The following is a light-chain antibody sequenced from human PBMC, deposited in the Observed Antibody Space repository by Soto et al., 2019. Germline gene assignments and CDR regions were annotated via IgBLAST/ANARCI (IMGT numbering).Light chain of an antibody. CDR1: QDISNY. J-gene: IGKJ2*01. V-gene: IGKV1-33*01. Sequence: DIPMTQSPSSLSASVGDRVTITCQASQDISNYLNWYQQKPGKAPKLLIYDASNLETGVPSRFSGSGSGTDFTFTINSLQPEDIATYYCQQYDNLPPYTFGQGTKLEIK. CDR2: DAS. CDR3: QQYDNLPPYT.